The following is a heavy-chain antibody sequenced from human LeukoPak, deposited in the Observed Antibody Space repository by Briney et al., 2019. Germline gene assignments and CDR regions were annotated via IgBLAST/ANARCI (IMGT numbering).Heavy chain of an antibody. CDR3: ARPGGYYGSGSYLDY. V-gene: IGHV3-53*01. Sequence: GGSLRLSCAASGFTVSSNYMSWVRRAPGKGLEWVSVIYSGGSTYYADSVKGRFTISRDNSKNTLYLQMNSLRAEDTAVYYCARPGGYYGSGSYLDYWGQGTLVTVSS. D-gene: IGHD3-10*01. CDR2: IYSGGST. CDR1: GFTVSSNY. J-gene: IGHJ4*02.